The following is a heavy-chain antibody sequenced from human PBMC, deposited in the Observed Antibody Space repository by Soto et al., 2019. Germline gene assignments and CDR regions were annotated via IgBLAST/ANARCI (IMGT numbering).Heavy chain of an antibody. CDR2: IYYSGST. D-gene: IGHD3-22*01. J-gene: IGHJ3*02. V-gene: IGHV4-31*03. CDR1: GGSISSGGYY. CDR3: ARSPLYYYDSSGYVVGAFDI. Sequence: PSETLSLTCTVSGGSISSGGYYWSWIRQHPGKGLEWIGYIYYSGSTYYNPSLKSRVTISVDTSKNQFSLKLSSVTAAGTAVYYCARSPLYYYDSSGYVVGAFDIWGQGTMVTVSS.